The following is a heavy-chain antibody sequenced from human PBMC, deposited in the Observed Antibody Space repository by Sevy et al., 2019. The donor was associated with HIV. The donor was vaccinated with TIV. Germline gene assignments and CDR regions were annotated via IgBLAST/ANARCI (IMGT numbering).Heavy chain of an antibody. CDR3: ARDRGPTQYYYYGMDV. V-gene: IGHV3-30-3*01. CDR1: GFTFSSYA. CDR2: ISYDGSNK. J-gene: IGHJ6*02. Sequence: GGSLRLSCAASGFTFSSYAMHWVRQAPGKGLEWVAVISYDGSNKYYADSVKSRFTISRDNSKNTLYLQMNSLRAEDTAVYYCARDRGPTQYYYYGMDVWGQGTTVTVSS.